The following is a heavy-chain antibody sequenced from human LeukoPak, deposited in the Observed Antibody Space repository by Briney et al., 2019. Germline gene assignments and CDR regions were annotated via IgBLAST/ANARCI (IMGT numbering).Heavy chain of an antibody. Sequence: GGSLRLSCAASGFTFSAYWMHWVRQVPGKGLVWVSRINNDGTATFFADSVKGRFTISRDNSKNTLSLQMNNLRAEDTAVYYCARGGGSENQYAPWYFDYWGQGILVTVSS. J-gene: IGHJ4*02. CDR2: INNDGTAT. CDR1: GFTFSAYW. V-gene: IGHV3-74*01. CDR3: ARGGGSENQYAPWYFDY. D-gene: IGHD3-10*01.